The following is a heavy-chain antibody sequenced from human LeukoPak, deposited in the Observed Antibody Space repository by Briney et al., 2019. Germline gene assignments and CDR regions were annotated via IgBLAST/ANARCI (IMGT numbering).Heavy chain of an antibody. CDR3: ARQSRDGSKTRGYYFDY. CDR1: GYSFTNYW. V-gene: IGHV5-51*01. Sequence: GESLKISCQVSGYSFTNYWIGWVRQMAGKRLESMGIIYPADSDTTYSPSFQGQVTISVDKSISTVYLQWSSLKASDTAMYYCARQSRDGSKTRGYYFDYWAQGTLVTVSS. CDR2: IYPADSDT. D-gene: IGHD3-10*01. J-gene: IGHJ4*02.